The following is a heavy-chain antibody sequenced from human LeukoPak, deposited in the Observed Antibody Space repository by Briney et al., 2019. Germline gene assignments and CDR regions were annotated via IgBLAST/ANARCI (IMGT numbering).Heavy chain of an antibody. Sequence: ASVKVSCKVSGYTLTELSMHWVRQAPGKGLEWMGGFDPEDGETIYAQKFQGRVTMTEDTSTDTAYMELSSLRSEDTAVYYWATDWPVIAVAGTDYWGQGTLDTVSS. V-gene: IGHV1-24*01. J-gene: IGHJ4*02. D-gene: IGHD6-19*01. CDR1: GYTLTELS. CDR3: ATDWPVIAVAGTDY. CDR2: FDPEDGET.